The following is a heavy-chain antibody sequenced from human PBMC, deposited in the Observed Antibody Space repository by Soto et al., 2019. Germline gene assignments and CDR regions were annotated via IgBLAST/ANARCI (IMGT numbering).Heavy chain of an antibody. CDR3: AKMSDGWYGAFHV. CDR2: ISGSGGST. J-gene: IGHJ3*01. D-gene: IGHD6-19*01. CDR1: GSTFSSYA. Sequence: EVQLLESGGDLVQPGGSLRLSCAASGSTFSSYAMSWVRQAPGKGLEWVSVISGSGGSTFYAVSVKGRFTITRDKSNNTLHLQMNNLRAEDTALYFCAKMSDGWYGAFHVWGQGAVVTVSS. V-gene: IGHV3-23*01.